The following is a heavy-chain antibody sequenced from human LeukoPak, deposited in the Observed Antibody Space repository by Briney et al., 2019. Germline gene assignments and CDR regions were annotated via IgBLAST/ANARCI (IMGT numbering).Heavy chain of an antibody. CDR1: GYSISSGYY. Sequence: SETLSLTCAVSGYSISSGYYWGWIRQPPGKGLEWIGSIYHSGSTYYNPSLKSRVTISVDTSKNQFSLKLSSVTAADTAVYYCAGTDAGYYYYYMDVWGKGTTVTVSS. V-gene: IGHV4-38-2*01. J-gene: IGHJ6*03. CDR2: IYHSGST. D-gene: IGHD3/OR15-3a*01. CDR3: AGTDAGYYYYYMDV.